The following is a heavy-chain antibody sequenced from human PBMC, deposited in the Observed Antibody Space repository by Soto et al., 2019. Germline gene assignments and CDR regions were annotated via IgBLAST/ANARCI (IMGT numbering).Heavy chain of an antibody. V-gene: IGHV2-5*02. CDR1: GFSLTTSRVG. J-gene: IGHJ4*02. Sequence: QITLNESGPTVVRPTEPLTLTCRFSGFSLTTSRVGVGWIRQSPGNAPEWLELIYLDDDKRYSASLKSRLTITKDTSKNHVVLTVSDLDPTDTATYYCAHRVLRTVFGLVTTTAIYFDFWGQGTPVAVSS. CDR3: AHRVLRTVFGLVTTTAIYFDF. D-gene: IGHD3-3*01. CDR2: IYLDDDK.